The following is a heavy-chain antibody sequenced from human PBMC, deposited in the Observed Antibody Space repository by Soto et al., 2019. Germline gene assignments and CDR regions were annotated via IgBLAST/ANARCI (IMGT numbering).Heavy chain of an antibody. CDR3: ASQSYYGSGTYYLFQS. CDR1: GDSISSRSYY. Sequence: QLQLQESGPGLVKPSETLSLTCTVSGDSISSRSYYWGWIRQPPGKGLEWIGSIYHSRSTYYSPSLESRVTISVDTSKNQFSLRLTSVTAADTAVYYCASQSYYGSGTYYLFQSWGQGTLVTVSS. D-gene: IGHD3-10*01. CDR2: IYHSRST. J-gene: IGHJ5*02. V-gene: IGHV4-39*01.